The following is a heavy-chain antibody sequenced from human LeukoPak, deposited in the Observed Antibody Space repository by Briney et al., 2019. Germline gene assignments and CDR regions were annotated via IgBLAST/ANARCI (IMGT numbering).Heavy chain of an antibody. Sequence: ASVKVSCKASGYTFTDYFMHWVRQAPGQGLEGMGWINPNSGGTNFAQKFQGRVTMTRDTSISTAYMELSSLTSDDTAVYYCARGRFSGYGADWGQGTLVTVSS. CDR3: ARGRFSGYGAD. D-gene: IGHD5-12*01. CDR2: INPNSGGT. J-gene: IGHJ4*02. CDR1: GYTFTDYF. V-gene: IGHV1-2*02.